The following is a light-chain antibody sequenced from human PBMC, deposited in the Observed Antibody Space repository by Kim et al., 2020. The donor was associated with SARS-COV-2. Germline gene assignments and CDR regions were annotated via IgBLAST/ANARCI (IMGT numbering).Light chain of an antibody. V-gene: IGLV3-1*01. CDR3: LAWDSSTVV. CDR1: KLGDKY. Sequence: SYELTQPPSVSVSPGQTASITCSGDKLGDKYACWYQQKPGQSPVLVIYQDSKRPSGIPERFSGSNSGTTATLTISGTQAMDEADYYCLAWDSSTVVFGGG. CDR2: QDS. J-gene: IGLJ2*01.